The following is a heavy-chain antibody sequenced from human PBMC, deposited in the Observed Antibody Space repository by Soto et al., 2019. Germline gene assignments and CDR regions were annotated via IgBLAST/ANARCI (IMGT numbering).Heavy chain of an antibody. CDR3: ANHGGAAAGTGY. D-gene: IGHD6-13*01. CDR2: ISYDGSNK. V-gene: IGHV3-30*18. CDR1: GFTFSSYG. J-gene: IGHJ4*02. Sequence: QVQLVESGRGVVQPGRSLRLSCAASGFTFSSYGMHWVRQAPGKGLEWVAVISYDGSNKYYADSVKGRFTISRDNSKNTLYLQMNSLRAEDTAVYYCANHGGAAAGTGYWGQGTLVTVSS.